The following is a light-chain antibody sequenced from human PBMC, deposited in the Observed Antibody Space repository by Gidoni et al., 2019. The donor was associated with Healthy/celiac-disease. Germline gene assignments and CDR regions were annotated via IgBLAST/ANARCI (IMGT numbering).Light chain of an antibody. Sequence: QSVLTQPPSASGTPGQRVTISCSGSSPNIGSNHVYWYQQRPGTAPKLLTYRNNQRPSGVPDRFSGSKSGTSASLAISGLRSEDEADYYGAAGDDSLSGSYVCGTGTKVTVL. CDR3: AAGDDSLSGSYV. CDR1: SPNIGSNH. CDR2: RNN. J-gene: IGLJ1*01. V-gene: IGLV1-47*01.